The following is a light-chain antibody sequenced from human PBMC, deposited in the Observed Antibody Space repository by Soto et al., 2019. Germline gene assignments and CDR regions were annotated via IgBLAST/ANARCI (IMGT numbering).Light chain of an antibody. CDR3: QQRSNWPPFT. Sequence: EIVLTQSPGTLSLSPGERATLSCRASQSGSGSYLAWYQQKPGQAPRLLISGASRRATGIPDRFSGSGSGTDFTLTISSLEPEDFAVYYCQQRSNWPPFTFGQGTRLEI. CDR2: GAS. CDR1: QSGSGSY. J-gene: IGKJ5*01. V-gene: IGKV3D-20*02.